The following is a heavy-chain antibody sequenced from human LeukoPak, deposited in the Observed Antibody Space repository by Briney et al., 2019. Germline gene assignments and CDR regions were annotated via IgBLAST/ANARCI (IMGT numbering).Heavy chain of an antibody. CDR2: ISYDGSNK. Sequence: GGSLRLSCAASGFTFSSYGMHWVRQAPGKGLEWVAVISYDGSNKYYADSVKGRFTISRDNSKNTLYLQMNSLGAEDTAVYYCAKDGGDGYQLLEYYFDYWGQGTLVTVSS. J-gene: IGHJ4*02. CDR3: AKDGGDGYQLLEYYFDY. V-gene: IGHV3-30*18. D-gene: IGHD2-2*01. CDR1: GFTFSSYG.